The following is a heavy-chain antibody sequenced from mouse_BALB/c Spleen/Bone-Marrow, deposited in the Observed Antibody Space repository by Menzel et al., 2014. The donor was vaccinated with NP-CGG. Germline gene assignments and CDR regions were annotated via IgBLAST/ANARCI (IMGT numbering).Heavy chain of an antibody. D-gene: IGHD2-14*01. V-gene: IGHV2-5*01. CDR1: GFSLTSYG. CDR2: IWRGGST. J-gene: IGHJ4*01. Sequence: VQLQQSGPGLVQPSQSLTITCTVSGFSLTSYGVHWVRQSPGKGLEWLGVIWRGGSTDYNAAFMSRLSITKDNSKSQVFFKMNSLQADDTAIYYCAKIGTTTGAMDYWGQGTSVTVSS. CDR3: AKIGTTTGAMDY.